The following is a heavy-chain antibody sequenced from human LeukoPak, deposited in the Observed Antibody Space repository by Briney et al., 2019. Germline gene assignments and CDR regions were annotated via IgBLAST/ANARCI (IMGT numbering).Heavy chain of an antibody. CDR1: GLTVSSNY. D-gene: IGHD5-24*01. CDR3: ARTGRDGYNYADY. V-gene: IGHV3-53*01. Sequence: GGSLRLSCAASGLTVSSNYMSWVRQAPGKGLEWVSVIYSGGSTYYADSVKGRFTISRDNSKNTLYLQMNSLRAEDTAVYYCARTGRDGYNYADYWGQGTLVTVSS. J-gene: IGHJ4*02. CDR2: IYSGGST.